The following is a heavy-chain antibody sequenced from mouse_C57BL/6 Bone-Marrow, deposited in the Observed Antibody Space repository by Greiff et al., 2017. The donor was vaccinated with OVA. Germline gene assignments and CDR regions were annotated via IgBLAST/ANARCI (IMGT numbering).Heavy chain of an antibody. CDR1: GYTFTEYP. J-gene: IGHJ2*01. CDR3: AIHEDTLWLRRGAHFDY. Sequence: VQLQQSGAELVKPGASVKLSCQASGYTFTEYPIHWVKQRSGQGLEWIGWFYPGRGSIKYNEKFQDKARLTADKSSSTVYMELSRLTAEDAAVYFCAIHEDTLWLRRGAHFDYWGQGTTLTVAA. CDR2: FYPGRGSI. V-gene: IGHV1-62-2*01. D-gene: IGHD2-2*01.